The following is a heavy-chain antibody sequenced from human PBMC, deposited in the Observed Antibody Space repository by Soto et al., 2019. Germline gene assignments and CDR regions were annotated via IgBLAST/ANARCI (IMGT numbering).Heavy chain of an antibody. D-gene: IGHD6-13*01. CDR1: GYSFTNYY. CDR3: ARDLAAAAY. J-gene: IGHJ4*02. V-gene: IGHV1-46*01. Sequence: GAAGRVSCKASGYSFTNYYIHWVRQAPGQGLEWMAIINPLPTSGSTNYAQKFQGRVTVTRDTSTSTVYLELSSLRSDDTAVYYCARDLAAAAYWGQGTLVTVSS. CDR2: INPLPTSGST.